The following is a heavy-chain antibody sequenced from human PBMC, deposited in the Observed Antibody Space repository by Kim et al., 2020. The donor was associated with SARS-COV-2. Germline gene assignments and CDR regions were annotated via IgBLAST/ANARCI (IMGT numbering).Heavy chain of an antibody. CDR2: ISFDGIVK. V-gene: IGHV3-30*03. CDR3: ARRSWRFSCFDFDY. CDR1: GFSFSSHD. J-gene: IGHJ4*02. Sequence: GGSLRLSCAASGFSFSSHDMHWVRQAPGKWLEWVAFISFDGIVKYYADSVKGRFTISRDNSKNTLYLQMNSLRTEDSAVYYCARRSWRFSCFDFDYWGQGTLVTVSS. D-gene: IGHD2-21*01.